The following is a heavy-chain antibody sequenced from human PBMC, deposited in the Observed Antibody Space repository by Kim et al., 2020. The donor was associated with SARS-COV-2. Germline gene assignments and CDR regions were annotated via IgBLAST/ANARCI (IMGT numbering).Heavy chain of an antibody. V-gene: IGHV4-59*01. CDR1: GGSISSYY. Sequence: SETLSLTCTVSGGSISSYYWSWIRQPPGKGLEWIGYIYYTGSTNYNPYLKSRVTISVDTSKNQFSLKLSSVTAAGTAVYYCARKVDTSWTFDYWGQGTLVTVSS. D-gene: IGHD2-2*01. J-gene: IGHJ4*02. CDR2: IYYTGST. CDR3: ARKVDTSWTFDY.